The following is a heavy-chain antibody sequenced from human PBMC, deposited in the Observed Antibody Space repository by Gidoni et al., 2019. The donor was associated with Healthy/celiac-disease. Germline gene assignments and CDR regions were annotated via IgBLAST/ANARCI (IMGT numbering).Heavy chain of an antibody. J-gene: IGHJ4*02. V-gene: IGHV3-23*01. CDR1: GFTFSSYA. CDR3: ANIWTNEALDY. D-gene: IGHD1-1*01. Sequence: VQLLESAGGLLQPGGSLRLSCAASGFTFSSYAMSWVRQAPGKGLEWVSAISGSGGRTYYADSVKGRFNISRDNSKNTLYLQMNSLRAEDTAVYYCANIWTNEALDYWGQGTLVTVSS. CDR2: ISGSGGRT.